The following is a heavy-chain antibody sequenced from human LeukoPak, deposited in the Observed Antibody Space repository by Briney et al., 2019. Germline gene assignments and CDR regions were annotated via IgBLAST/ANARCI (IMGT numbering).Heavy chain of an antibody. D-gene: IGHD5-18*01. CDR1: GFTFSSYW. CDR2: IKKDGSEK. Sequence: GGSLRLSCAASGFTFSSYWMSWVRQAPGEGLEWVANIKKDGSEKYYVDSVKGRFTISRDNAKTSLYLQMNSLRAEDTAVYYCARDLSGVTGYTYGRGIDYWGQGTLVTVSS. J-gene: IGHJ4*02. CDR3: ARDLSGVTGYTYGRGIDY. V-gene: IGHV3-7*01.